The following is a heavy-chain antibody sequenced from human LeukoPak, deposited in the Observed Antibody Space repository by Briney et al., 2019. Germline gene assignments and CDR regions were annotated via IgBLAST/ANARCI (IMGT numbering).Heavy chain of an antibody. V-gene: IGHV3-21*01. Sequence: NSGGSLRPSCAASGFTFSSYSMNWVRQAPGKGLEWVSSISSSSSYIYYADSVKGRFTISRDNAKNSLYLQMNSLRAEDTAVYYCARDSSPAAHFDYWGQGTLVTVSS. CDR3: ARDSSPAAHFDY. J-gene: IGHJ4*02. CDR2: ISSSSSYI. CDR1: GFTFSSYS. D-gene: IGHD2-2*01.